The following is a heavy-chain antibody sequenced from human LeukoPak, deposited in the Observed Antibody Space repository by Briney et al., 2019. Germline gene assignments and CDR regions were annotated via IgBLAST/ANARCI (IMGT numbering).Heavy chain of an antibody. Sequence: ASVKVSCKASGYTFTNHYMHWVRQAPGQGLEWMGWINPNSGGTNYAQKFQGRVTMTRDTSISTAYMELSRLRSDDTAVYYCARASSSWYENWFDPWGQGTLVTVSS. J-gene: IGHJ5*02. CDR2: INPNSGGT. D-gene: IGHD6-13*01. CDR1: GYTFTNHY. V-gene: IGHV1-2*02. CDR3: ARASSSWYENWFDP.